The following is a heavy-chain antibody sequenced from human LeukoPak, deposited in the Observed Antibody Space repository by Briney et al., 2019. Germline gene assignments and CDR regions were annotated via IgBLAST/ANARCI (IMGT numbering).Heavy chain of an antibody. CDR2: ISSSSSYI. V-gene: IGHV3-21*01. D-gene: IGHD5-18*01. J-gene: IGHJ4*02. CDR1: GFTFSSYS. CDR3: ASEARNTAMVTPFDY. Sequence: PGGSLRLSCAASGFTFSSYSMNWVRQAPGKGLEWVSSISSSSSYIYYADSVKGRFTISRDNAKNSLYLQMNSLRAEDTAVYYCASEARNTAMVTPFDYWGQGTLVTVSS.